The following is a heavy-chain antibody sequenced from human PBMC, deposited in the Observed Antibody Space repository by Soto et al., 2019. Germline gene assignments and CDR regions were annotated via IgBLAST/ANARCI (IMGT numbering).Heavy chain of an antibody. CDR2: INPNSGGT. Sequence: ASVKVSCKASGYTFTGYYIHWVRQAPGQGLEWLGWINPNSGGTNYAQTFQGWVTMTRDTSINTAYMELSRLRSDDSAVYYCATSRNYYFDSSGPDDFDVCGQGPNVTLS. D-gene: IGHD3-22*01. V-gene: IGHV1-2*04. J-gene: IGHJ3*01. CDR3: ATSRNYYFDSSGPDDFDV. CDR1: GYTFTGYY.